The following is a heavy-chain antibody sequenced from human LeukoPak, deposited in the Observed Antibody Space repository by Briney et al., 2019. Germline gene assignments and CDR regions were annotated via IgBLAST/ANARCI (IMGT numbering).Heavy chain of an antibody. D-gene: IGHD4-17*01. V-gene: IGHV4-39*07. CDR2: IYYSGST. J-gene: IGHJ4*02. CDR1: GGSISSSSYY. CDR3: ASGDPTVTQFDY. Sequence: SETLSLTCTVSGGSISSSSYYWGWIRQPPGKGLEWIGSIYYSGSTYYNPSLKSRVTISVDTSKNQFSLKLSSVTAADTAVYYCASGDPTVTQFDYWGQGTLVTVSS.